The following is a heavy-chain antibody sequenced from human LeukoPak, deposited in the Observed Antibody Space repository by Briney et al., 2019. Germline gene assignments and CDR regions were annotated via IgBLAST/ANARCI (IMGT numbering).Heavy chain of an antibody. CDR3: ARGARATGYQT. CDR1: GVSISSYY. J-gene: IGHJ5*02. CDR2: IYYSGST. V-gene: IGHV4-59*08. Sequence: SEALSLTCTVSGVSISSYYWSWIRQPPGKGLEWIGYIYYSGSTNYNPSLKSRVTISVDTSKNQFSLKLSSVTAADTAVYYCARGARATGYQTWGQGTLVTVSS. D-gene: IGHD3-9*01.